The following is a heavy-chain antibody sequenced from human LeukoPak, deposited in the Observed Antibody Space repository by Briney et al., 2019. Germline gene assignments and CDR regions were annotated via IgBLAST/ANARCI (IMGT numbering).Heavy chain of an antibody. CDR1: GYTFTSYG. D-gene: IGHD3-16*02. CDR2: ISAYNGNT. J-gene: IGHJ5*02. Sequence: ASVKVSCKASGYTFTSYGISWVRQAPGQGLEWMGWISAYNGNTNYAQKLQGRVTMTTDTSTSTAYMELRSLRSDDTAVYYCARVDYVWGSYRYENWFDPWGQGTLVTVSS. CDR3: ARVDYVWGSYRYENWFDP. V-gene: IGHV1-18*01.